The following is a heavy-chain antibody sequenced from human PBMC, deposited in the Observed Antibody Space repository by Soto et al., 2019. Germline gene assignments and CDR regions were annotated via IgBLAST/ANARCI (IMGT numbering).Heavy chain of an antibody. CDR1: GFTFSNAW. D-gene: IGHD3-3*01. CDR3: TTRVRDGGYDFFYYSYGMDV. J-gene: IGHJ6*02. V-gene: IGHV3-15*07. Sequence: GGSLRLSCAASGFTFSNAWMNWVRQAPGKGLEWVGRIKSKTDGGTTDYAAPVKGRFTISRDDSKNTLYMQMNSLKTEETAVYYCTTRVRDGGYDFFYYSYGMDVWGQGTTVTVSS. CDR2: IKSKTDGGTT.